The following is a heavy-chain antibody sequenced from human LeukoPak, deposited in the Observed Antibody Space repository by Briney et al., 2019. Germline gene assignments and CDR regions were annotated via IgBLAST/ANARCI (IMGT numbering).Heavy chain of an antibody. CDR1: GFIFSNYI. D-gene: IGHD5-24*01. V-gene: IGHV3-21*01. CDR3: ARRMAARAFDI. CDR2: ISSDTHYI. Sequence: PGGSLRLXCASSGFIFSNYIMTWVRQAPGKGLEWVSSISSDTHYIYYADSVKGRFTISRDNTKKSLYLQMNNLRAEDTALYYCARRMAARAFDIWGQGTMVTVSS. J-gene: IGHJ3*02.